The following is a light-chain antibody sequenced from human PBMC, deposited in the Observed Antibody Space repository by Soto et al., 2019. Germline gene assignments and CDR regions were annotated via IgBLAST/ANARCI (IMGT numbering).Light chain of an antibody. J-gene: IGLJ1*01. Sequence: QSVLTQPPSVSGAPGQRVTISCTGSSSNIGAGYDVHWYQQLPGTAPKLLIYGNSNRPSGVPHRFSGSKSDTSASLAITGLQAEDEADYYCQSYDSSLSGYVFGTGTKVTVL. CDR1: SSNIGAGYD. CDR2: GNS. CDR3: QSYDSSLSGYV. V-gene: IGLV1-40*01.